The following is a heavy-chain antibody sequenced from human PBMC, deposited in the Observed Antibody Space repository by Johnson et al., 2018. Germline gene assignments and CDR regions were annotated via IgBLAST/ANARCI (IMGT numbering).Heavy chain of an antibody. CDR1: GGSISSGSYY. Sequence: QVQLQESGPGLVKPSQTLSLTCTVSGGSISSGSYYWSWIRQPAGKGLEWIGRIYTSGSTNYNPSLKSRVTISVDTPKNPFSLKLSPVTPADTAVYYCASRSGYYYDSCGYTSDAFDIWGQGTMVTVSS. J-gene: IGHJ3*02. CDR3: ASRSGYYYDSCGYTSDAFDI. V-gene: IGHV4-61*02. CDR2: IYTSGST. D-gene: IGHD3-22*01.